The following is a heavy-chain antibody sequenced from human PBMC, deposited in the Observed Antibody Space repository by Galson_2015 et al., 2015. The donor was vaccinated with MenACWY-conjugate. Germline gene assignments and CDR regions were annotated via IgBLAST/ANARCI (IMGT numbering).Heavy chain of an antibody. V-gene: IGHV2-5*02. CDR3: AHSPYCSTTSCYAARAFDV. CDR1: GFSLRTSRVG. D-gene: IGHD2-2*01. Sequence: PALVKPTQTLTLPCTFSGFSLRTSRVGVGWIRQPPGQALEWLSLIYWDDDKRYSPSLKSRLTITRDTSKNQVVLSMTNMDPVDTATYYCAHSPYCSTTSCYAARAFDVWGQGTVVTVSS. CDR2: IYWDDDK. J-gene: IGHJ3*01.